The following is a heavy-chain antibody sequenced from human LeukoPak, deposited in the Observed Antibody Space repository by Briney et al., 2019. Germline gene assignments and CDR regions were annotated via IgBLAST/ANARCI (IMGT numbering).Heavy chain of an antibody. Sequence: SETLSLTCTVSGDSISSYYWSWIRQPPGKGLEWIGYIYYSGSTNYNPSLKSRVTISVDTSKNQFSLKLSSVTAADTAVYYCAREQQQSYFDYWGQGTLVTVSS. V-gene: IGHV4-59*12. J-gene: IGHJ4*02. CDR3: AREQQQSYFDY. CDR1: GDSISSYY. D-gene: IGHD6-13*01. CDR2: IYYSGST.